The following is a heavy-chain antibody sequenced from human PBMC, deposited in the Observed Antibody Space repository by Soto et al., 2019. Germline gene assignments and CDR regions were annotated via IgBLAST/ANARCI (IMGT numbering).Heavy chain of an antibody. J-gene: IGHJ4*02. CDR2: ISGGGGGT. D-gene: IGHD5-18*01. CDR3: AKIPPGYSYGYFYFDY. Sequence: GGSLRLSCAASGFTLSSYAMSWVRQAPGKGLEWVSAISGGGGGTYYADSVKGRFTISRDNSRNTLHLQMSSLRAEDTAVYYCAKIPPGYSYGYFYFDYWGQGTLVTVSS. V-gene: IGHV3-23*01. CDR1: GFTLSSYA.